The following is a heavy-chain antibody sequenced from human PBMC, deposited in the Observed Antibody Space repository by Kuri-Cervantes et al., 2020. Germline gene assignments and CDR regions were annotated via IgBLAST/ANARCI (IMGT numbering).Heavy chain of an antibody. CDR3: ARGRSKDY. Sequence: SQTLSLTCAVYGGSFSGYYWSWIRQPPGKGLEWIGGINHSGSTNYNPSLKSRVTISVDTSKNQFSLKLSSVTAADTAVYYCARGRSKDYWGQGTLVTVSS. J-gene: IGHJ4*02. CDR2: INHSGST. V-gene: IGHV4-34*01. D-gene: IGHD1-14*01. CDR1: GGSFSGYY.